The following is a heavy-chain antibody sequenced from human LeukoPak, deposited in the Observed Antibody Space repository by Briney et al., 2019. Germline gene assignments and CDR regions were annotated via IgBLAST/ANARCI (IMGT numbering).Heavy chain of an antibody. V-gene: IGHV3-23*01. J-gene: IGHJ4*02. D-gene: IGHD3-9*01. CDR2: ITGSGGNT. CDR1: GFTFSNYA. CDR3: AKWGDYDVLTGYYVSDY. Sequence: GASLRLSCTASGFTFSNYAMSWVRQAPGKGLEWVSAITGSGGNTYYADSVKGRFTISRDNSKNTVFLQMNSLRAEDTAVYYCAKWGDYDVLTGYYVSDYWGQGTLVTVSS.